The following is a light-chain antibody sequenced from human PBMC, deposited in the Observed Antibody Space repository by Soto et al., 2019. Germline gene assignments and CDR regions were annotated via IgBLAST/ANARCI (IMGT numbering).Light chain of an antibody. CDR3: QQYAGSPWT. Sequence: EIVLMQSPGTLSLSPGERATLSCRASQSVASNYLAWYQQKPGQAPRLLVYGAFIRATGIPDRFSGSGSGTDFTLTIARREPEDFAVYYCQQYAGSPWTFGQGTKVEIK. J-gene: IGKJ1*01. V-gene: IGKV3-20*01. CDR2: GAF. CDR1: QSVASNY.